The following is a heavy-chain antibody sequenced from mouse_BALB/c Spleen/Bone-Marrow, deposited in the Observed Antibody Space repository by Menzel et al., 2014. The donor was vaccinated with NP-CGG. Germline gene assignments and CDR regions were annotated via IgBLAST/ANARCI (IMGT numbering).Heavy chain of an antibody. Sequence: EVKLVESGGSLVQPGGSLKLSCAASGFTFSSYTMSWVRQTPEKRLEWVAYISNGGGSTYYPDTVKGRFTISRDNATNTLYLQMSSLKSEDTAMYYCARQSYEGFAYWGQGTLVTVSA. V-gene: IGHV5-12-2*01. CDR3: ARQSYEGFAY. J-gene: IGHJ3*01. D-gene: IGHD2-3*01. CDR2: ISNGGGST. CDR1: GFTFSSYT.